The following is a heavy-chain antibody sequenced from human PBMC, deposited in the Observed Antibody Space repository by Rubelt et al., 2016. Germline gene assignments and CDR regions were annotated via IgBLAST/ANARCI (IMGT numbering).Heavy chain of an antibody. CDR2: INHSGST. CDR1: GGSFSGYY. Sequence: QVQLQQWGAGLLKPSETLSLTCAVYGGSFSGYYWSWIRQPPGKGLEWIGEINHSGSTNYNPSLKSRVTISVDTAKNQVSLKLGSATAADTAVYYCARGGRYYGSGSYQRHNWFDPWGQGTLVTVSS. J-gene: IGHJ5*02. CDR3: ARGGRYYGSGSYQRHNWFDP. V-gene: IGHV4-34*01. D-gene: IGHD3-10*01.